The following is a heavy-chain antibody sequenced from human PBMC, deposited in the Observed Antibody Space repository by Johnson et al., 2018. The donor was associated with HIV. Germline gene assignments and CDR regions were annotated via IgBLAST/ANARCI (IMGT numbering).Heavy chain of an antibody. V-gene: IGHV3-15*01. CDR2: IKSKTDGGTT. CDR1: GFTFSKAW. J-gene: IGHJ3*02. D-gene: IGHD4-23*01. Sequence: VQLVESGGGLVKPGGSLRLSCAASGFTFSKAWMTWVRQAPGKGLEWVGRIKSKTDGGTTDYAAPVKGRFTITRDDSKNTLYLQMNSLRAEDTAVYYCAKEQGGTVAGAYALDIWGQGTMVTVSS. CDR3: AKEQGGTVAGAYALDI.